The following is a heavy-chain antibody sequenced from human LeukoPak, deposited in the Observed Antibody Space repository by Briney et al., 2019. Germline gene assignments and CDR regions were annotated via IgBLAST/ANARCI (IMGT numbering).Heavy chain of an antibody. J-gene: IGHJ4*02. CDR3: AGGSYYGSGSRPGYMEY. D-gene: IGHD3-10*01. V-gene: IGHV3-53*01. Sequence: GGSLRLSCAASGFSVNNNYMNWVRPATGKGLDWVSLMDYFGYKHYADSVEGRVTIPRHRSRNTEYLQLNSLRAEDTPGYYCAGGSYYGSGSRPGYMEYWGQGTLVTVSS. CDR1: GFSVNNNY. CDR2: MDYFGYK.